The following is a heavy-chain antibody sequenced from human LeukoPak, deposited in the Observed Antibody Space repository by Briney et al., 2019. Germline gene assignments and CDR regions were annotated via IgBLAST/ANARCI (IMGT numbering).Heavy chain of an antibody. CDR3: ARDPVYPTVTTLALDAFDI. Sequence: GASVKVSCKASGYTFTGYYMHWVRQAPGQGLEWMGWINPNSGGTNYAQKFQGRVTMTRDTSISTAYMELSRLRSDDTAVYYCARDPVYPTVTTLALDAFDIWGQGTMVTVSS. D-gene: IGHD4-17*01. J-gene: IGHJ3*02. CDR2: INPNSGGT. V-gene: IGHV1-2*02. CDR1: GYTFTGYY.